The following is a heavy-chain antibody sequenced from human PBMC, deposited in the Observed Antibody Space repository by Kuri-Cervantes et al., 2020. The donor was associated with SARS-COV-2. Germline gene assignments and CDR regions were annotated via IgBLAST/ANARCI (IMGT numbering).Heavy chain of an antibody. V-gene: IGHV3-13*04. CDR2: IGTAGDT. D-gene: IGHD3-22*01. CDR1: GFTFSSYD. Sequence: GESLKISCAASGFTFSSYDMHWVRQATGKGLEWVSAIGTAGDTYYPGSVKGRFTISRENAKNSLYLQMNSLRAGDTAVYYCARGYYDSSGYPLDWYFDLWGRGTLVTVSS. CDR3: ARGYYDSSGYPLDWYFDL. J-gene: IGHJ2*01.